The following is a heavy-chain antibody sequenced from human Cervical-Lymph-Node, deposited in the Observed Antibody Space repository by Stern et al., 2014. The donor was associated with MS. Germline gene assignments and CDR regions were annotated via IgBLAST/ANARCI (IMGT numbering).Heavy chain of an antibody. CDR1: GGIFSNHT. CDR2: ITPKLGIV. D-gene: IGHD3-10*01. V-gene: IGHV1-69*02. Sequence: VQLVESGAEVKKPGSSVKVSCKASGGIFSNHTISWVRQAPGKGLEWMGRITPKLGIVNLIQDLGVRLTFNADRSTRTVFMELRSLTSADTAVYFCASGKYSFGSGPESWGQGTLVIVSS. CDR3: ASGKYSFGSGPES. J-gene: IGHJ4*02.